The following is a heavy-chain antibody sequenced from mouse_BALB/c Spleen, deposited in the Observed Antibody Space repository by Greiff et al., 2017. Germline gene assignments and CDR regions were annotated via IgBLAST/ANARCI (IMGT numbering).Heavy chain of an antibody. Sequence: VQLQQSGAELAKPGASVKMSCKASGYTFTSYWMHWVKQRPGQGLEWIGYINPSTGYTEYNQKFKDKATLTADKSSSTAYMQLSSLTSEDSAVYYCARGPFYGNYFDYWGQGTTLTVSS. CDR2: INPSTGYT. D-gene: IGHD2-10*01. V-gene: IGHV1-7*01. CDR3: ARGPFYGNYFDY. J-gene: IGHJ2*01. CDR1: GYTFTSYW.